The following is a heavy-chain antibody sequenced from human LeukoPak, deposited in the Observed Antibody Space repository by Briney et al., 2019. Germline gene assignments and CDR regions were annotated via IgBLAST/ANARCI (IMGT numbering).Heavy chain of an antibody. D-gene: IGHD6-19*01. CDR1: GGTFSSYA. J-gene: IGHJ4*02. V-gene: IGHV1-69*05. CDR2: IIPIFGTA. CDR3: ARDNSGWYYLDY. Sequence: SVKVSCKASGGTFSSYAISWVRQAPGQGLEWMGRIIPIFGTANYAQKFQGRVTITTDESTSTAYMELSSLRSEDTAVYYCARDNSGWYYLDYWGQGTLVTVSS.